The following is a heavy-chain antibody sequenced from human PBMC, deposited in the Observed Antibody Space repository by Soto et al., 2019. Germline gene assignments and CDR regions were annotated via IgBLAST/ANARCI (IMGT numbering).Heavy chain of an antibody. V-gene: IGHV1-58*01. D-gene: IGHD3-22*01. CDR3: AASSTYDSSGYSSPADYYYYGLEV. CDR2: LVVGSGNT. Sequence: ASVKVSCKASGFTFTSSAVQWVPQARGQRLEWIGWLVVGSGNTNYAQKFQERVTITRDISRSTAYMEPSSLRSEDTAVYYCAASSTYDSSGYSSPADYYYYGLEVWGQGTTVTVSS. CDR1: GFTFTSSA. J-gene: IGHJ6*02.